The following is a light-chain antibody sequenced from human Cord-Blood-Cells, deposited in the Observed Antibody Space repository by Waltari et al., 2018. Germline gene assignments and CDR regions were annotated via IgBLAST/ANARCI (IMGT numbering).Light chain of an antibody. CDR3: SSYTSSSTWV. Sequence: QSALTQPAPVSGSPGQSITIPCTGTSSDVGGYNYVSWYQQHPSKAPKLMIYDVSKRPSGVSNRFSGSKSGNTASLTISGLQAEDEADYYCSSYTSSSTWVFGGGTKLTVL. V-gene: IGLV2-14*01. CDR2: DVS. J-gene: IGLJ3*02. CDR1: SSDVGGYNY.